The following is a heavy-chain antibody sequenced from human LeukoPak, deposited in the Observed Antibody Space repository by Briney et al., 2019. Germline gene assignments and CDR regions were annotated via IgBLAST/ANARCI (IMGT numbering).Heavy chain of an antibody. D-gene: IGHD1-26*01. CDR2: IGGGDT. J-gene: IGHJ4*02. CDR1: GFTFRNFA. V-gene: IGHV3-23*01. Sequence: GGSLRLSCSASGFTFRNFAISWVRQAPGKGLEWVSSIGGGDTHYADSVKGRFTISRDDSRSTVDLQMSSLRAEDTAVYYCAKGTTKWELYDYWGQGALVTVSS. CDR3: AKGTTKWELYDY.